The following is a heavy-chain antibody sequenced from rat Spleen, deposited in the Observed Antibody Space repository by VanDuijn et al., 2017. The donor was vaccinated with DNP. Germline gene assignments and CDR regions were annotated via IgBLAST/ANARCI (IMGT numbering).Heavy chain of an antibody. CDR2: ISYDGGNT. CDR3: ARLEILRSYFDY. Sequence: EVQLVESGGALVQPGRSLKLSCAASGFTFSSFAMAWVRQAPTKGLEWVASISYDGGNTYYRDSVKGRFTISRDNATSSLYLQMDSLRSEDTSTYYCARLEILRSYFDYWGQGVMVTVSS. V-gene: IGHV5-29*01. J-gene: IGHJ2*01. CDR1: GFTFSSFA. D-gene: IGHD1-6*01.